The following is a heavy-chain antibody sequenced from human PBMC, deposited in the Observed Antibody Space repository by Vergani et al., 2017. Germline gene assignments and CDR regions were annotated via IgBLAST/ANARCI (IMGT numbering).Heavy chain of an antibody. V-gene: IGHV3-7*04. CDR1: GFTFSSYW. CDR3: AREGMRYSGRIDY. D-gene: IGHD1-26*01. J-gene: IGHJ4*02. CDR2: IKQDGSEK. Sequence: VQLVESGGGLVKPGGSLRLSCAASGFTFSSYWMSWVRQAPGKGLEWVANIKQDGSEKYYVDSVKGRFTISRDNAKNSLYLQMNSLRAEDTAVYYCAREGMRYSGRIDYWGQGTLVTVSS.